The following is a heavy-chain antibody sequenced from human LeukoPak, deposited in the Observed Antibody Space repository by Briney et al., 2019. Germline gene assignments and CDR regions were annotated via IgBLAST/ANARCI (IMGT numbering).Heavy chain of an antibody. CDR3: ARDVGRGNWNYDSYMGV. CDR1: DGSMSGSSFF. D-gene: IGHD1-20*01. Sequence: PSEALSLTCSVSDGSMSGSSFFWGFWVWIRQSPGKGLEWIGSIYNSGSTYYNPSLKSRVTISVDTSNNQFSLNLSSVTVADTAVYFCARDVGRGNWNYDSYMGVWGKGTTVTVSS. CDR2: IYNSGST. J-gene: IGHJ6*03. V-gene: IGHV4-39*07.